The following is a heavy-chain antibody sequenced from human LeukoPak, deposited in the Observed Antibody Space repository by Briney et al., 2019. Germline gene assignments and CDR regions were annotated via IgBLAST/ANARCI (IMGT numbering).Heavy chain of an antibody. Sequence: PSETLSLTCTVSGGSISSYYWSWIRQPPGKGLEWIGYIYYSGSTNYNPSLKSRVTISVDTSKNQFSLKLSSVTVADTAVYYCARGPPGYSSSWYGGLSWFDPWGQETLVTVSS. V-gene: IGHV4-59*01. J-gene: IGHJ5*02. CDR1: GGSISSYY. CDR3: ARGPPGYSSSWYGGLSWFDP. D-gene: IGHD6-13*01. CDR2: IYYSGST.